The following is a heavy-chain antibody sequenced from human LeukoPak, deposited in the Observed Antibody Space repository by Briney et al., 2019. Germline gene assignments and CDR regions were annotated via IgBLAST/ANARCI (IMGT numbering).Heavy chain of an antibody. V-gene: IGHV4-4*07. CDR2: IYASGSI. Sequence: SETLSLTCTVSGGSISSYYWSWIRQPAGKGLEWIGRIYASGSINYNPSLKSRVTMSVDTSKNQLSLKLTSVTAADTAVYYCARGSYYGSGSYHYWGQGTLVTVSS. CDR1: GGSISSYY. J-gene: IGHJ4*02. D-gene: IGHD3-10*01. CDR3: ARGSYYGSGSYHY.